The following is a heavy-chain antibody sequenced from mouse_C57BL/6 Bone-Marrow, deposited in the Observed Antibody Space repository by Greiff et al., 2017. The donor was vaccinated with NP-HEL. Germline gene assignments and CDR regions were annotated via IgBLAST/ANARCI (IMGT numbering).Heavy chain of an antibody. CDR3: ASYYGRGDYAMDY. V-gene: IGHV1-7*01. CDR2: INPSSGYT. J-gene: IGHJ4*01. D-gene: IGHD1-1*01. CDR1: GYTFTSYW. Sequence: VQLQQSGAELAKPGASVKLSCKASGYTFTSYWMHWVKQRPGQGLEWIGYINPSSGYTKYNQKFKDKATLTADTSSSTAYMQLSSLTYEDSAVYYCASYYGRGDYAMDYWGQGTSVTVSS.